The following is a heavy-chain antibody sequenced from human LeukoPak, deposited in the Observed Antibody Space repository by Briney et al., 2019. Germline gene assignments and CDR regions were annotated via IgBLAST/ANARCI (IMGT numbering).Heavy chain of an antibody. J-gene: IGHJ4*02. D-gene: IGHD1-26*01. Sequence: GGSLRLSCAASGFTVSSNYMSWVRQAPGKGLEWVSVIYSGGSTYYADSVKGRFTISRDNAKNSLYLQMNSLRAEDTAGYYCARSLANSFDYWGQGTLVTVSS. CDR1: GFTVSSNY. V-gene: IGHV3-53*01. CDR2: IYSGGST. CDR3: ARSLANSFDY.